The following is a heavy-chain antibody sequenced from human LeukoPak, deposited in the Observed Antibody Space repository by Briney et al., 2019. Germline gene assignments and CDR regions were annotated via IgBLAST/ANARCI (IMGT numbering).Heavy chain of an antibody. D-gene: IGHD5-18*01. CDR1: GASISSHY. CDR2: INYSGSS. J-gene: IGHJ4*02. V-gene: IGHV4-59*11. CDR3: ARVVVGYSYGLFDY. Sequence: KPSETLSLTCSVSGASISSHYWSWIRQPPGKGLEWIGAINYSGSSNYNPSLRSRVTISADTSKNQFSLKLSSVTAADTAVYYCARVVVGYSYGLFDYWGQGTLVTVSS.